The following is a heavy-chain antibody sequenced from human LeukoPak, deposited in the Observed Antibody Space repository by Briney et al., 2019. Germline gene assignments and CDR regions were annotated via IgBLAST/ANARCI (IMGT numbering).Heavy chain of an antibody. CDR1: GGSLSGYY. CDR3: ARDPCTSINCPLRY. D-gene: IGHD2-2*01. J-gene: IGHJ4*02. V-gene: IGHV4-34*01. Sequence: SEILSLTCAVTGGSLSGYYCAWIRQSPGKGLEWIGEINHSGRTNYNSSLENRVTISVDTSNNQFSLKLTSVTAADTAVYYCARDPCTSINCPLRYWAQGTLVTVSS. CDR2: INHSGRT.